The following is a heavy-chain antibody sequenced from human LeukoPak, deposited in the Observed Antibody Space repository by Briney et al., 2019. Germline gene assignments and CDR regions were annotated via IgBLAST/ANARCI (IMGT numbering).Heavy chain of an antibody. J-gene: IGHJ4*02. CDR1: GGSISTSNYY. D-gene: IGHD3-10*01. CDR2: IFYSGST. CDR3: ARGFRDRGGDFDY. V-gene: IGHV4-39*07. Sequence: SETLSLTCTVSGGSISTSNYYWGWIRQPPGKGLEWIGNIFYSGSTYYNPSLKSRVTISVDTSKNQFSLKLSSVTAADTAVYYCARGFRDRGGDFDYWGQGTLVTVSS.